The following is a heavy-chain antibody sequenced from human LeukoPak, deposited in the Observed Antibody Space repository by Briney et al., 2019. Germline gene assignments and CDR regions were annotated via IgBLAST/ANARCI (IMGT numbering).Heavy chain of an antibody. CDR1: GGTFSSYA. D-gene: IGHD3-3*01. Sequence: ASVKVSCKASGGTFSSYAISWVRQAPGQGHEWMGWISAYNGNTNYAQKLQGRVTMTTDTSTSTAYMELRSLRSDDTAVYYCARDRFDFWSGESFDYWGQGTLVTVSS. CDR2: ISAYNGNT. V-gene: IGHV1-18*01. CDR3: ARDRFDFWSGESFDY. J-gene: IGHJ4*02.